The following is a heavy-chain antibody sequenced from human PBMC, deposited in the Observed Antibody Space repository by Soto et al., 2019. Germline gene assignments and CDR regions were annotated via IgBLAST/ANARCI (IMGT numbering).Heavy chain of an antibody. CDR2: IKHNDAGGTT. CDR3: ATEGGYRGSNFYGAY. D-gene: IGHD1-26*01. Sequence: EVQLVESGGGLVEPGGAISLSCVASGVTFTKAYMSWVRQAPGKGLEWVGRIKHNDAGGTTDYATSVKGRFTISRDDSENTLYLQMNSLKTEDTSVYYCATEGGYRGSNFYGAYWGQGTLVNVSS. J-gene: IGHJ4*02. CDR1: GVTFTKAY. V-gene: IGHV3-15*01.